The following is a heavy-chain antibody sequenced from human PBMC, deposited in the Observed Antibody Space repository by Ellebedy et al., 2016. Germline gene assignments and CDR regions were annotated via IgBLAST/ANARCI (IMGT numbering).Heavy chain of an antibody. V-gene: IGHV3-23*01. J-gene: IGHJ4*02. CDR3: TKEAGYSSSWYPYYFDY. CDR2: ISGSGGST. CDR1: GFTFSSYA. Sequence: GESLKISXAASGFTFSSYAMSWVRQAPGKGLEWVSAISGSGGSTYYADSVKGRFTISRDNSKNTLYLQMNSLRAEDTAVYYCTKEAGYSSSWYPYYFDYWGQGTLVTVFS. D-gene: IGHD6-13*01.